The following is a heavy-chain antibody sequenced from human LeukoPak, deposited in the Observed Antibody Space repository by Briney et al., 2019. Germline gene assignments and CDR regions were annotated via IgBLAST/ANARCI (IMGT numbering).Heavy chain of an antibody. CDR1: GYTFTSYG. Sequence: ASMRVSCKASGYTFTSYGVTWVRQAPGQGLEWMGWINPNSGGTNYAQKFQGWVTMTRDTSISTAYMELSRLRSDDTAVYYCARESGYYYGSGSCFDYWGQGTLVTVSS. CDR3: ARESGYYYGSGSCFDY. D-gene: IGHD3-10*01. J-gene: IGHJ4*02. CDR2: INPNSGGT. V-gene: IGHV1-2*04.